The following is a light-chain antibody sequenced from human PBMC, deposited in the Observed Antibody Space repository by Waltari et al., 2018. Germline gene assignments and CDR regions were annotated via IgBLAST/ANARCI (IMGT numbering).Light chain of an antibody. CDR2: YVD. Sequence: QSVLTQPPSVSAAPRPRVTISCSGIRSNIGTNAVNWYQQFPGRAPKLLIYYVDLLPSGVSDRFSGSKSGTSASLAISGLQSEDEAYYYCASWDDDLSGVVFGGGTKLTVL. CDR1: RSNIGTNA. J-gene: IGLJ2*01. CDR3: ASWDDDLSGVV. V-gene: IGLV1-36*01.